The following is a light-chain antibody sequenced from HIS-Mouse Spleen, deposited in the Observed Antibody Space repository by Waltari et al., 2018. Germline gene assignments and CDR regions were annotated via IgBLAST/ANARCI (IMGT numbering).Light chain of an antibody. Sequence: SYVLTQPPSVSVAPGKTARITCGGNNIGSKSVHGYKQKPGQAPVLVVYDDSDRPSGIPKRFSGSNSGNTATLTISRVEAGDEADYYCQVWDSSSDHVVFGGGTKLTVL. CDR2: DDS. J-gene: IGLJ2*01. CDR1: NIGSKS. CDR3: QVWDSSSDHVV. V-gene: IGLV3-21*03.